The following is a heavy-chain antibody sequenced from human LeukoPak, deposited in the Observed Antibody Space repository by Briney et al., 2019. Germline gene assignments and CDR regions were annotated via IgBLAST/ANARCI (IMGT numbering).Heavy chain of an antibody. J-gene: IGHJ4*02. CDR1: SVSISSGVYY. CDR2: IYYSGST. V-gene: IGHV4-31*03. Sequence: SQTLSLTCPVSSVSISSGVYYWSWIRQHPGKGLEWIGYIYYSGSTYYNPSLKSRVTISVDTSKNQFSLKLSSVTAADTAVYYCARGVRWLQLSYFDYWGQGTLVTVSS. D-gene: IGHD5-24*01. CDR3: ARGVRWLQLSYFDY.